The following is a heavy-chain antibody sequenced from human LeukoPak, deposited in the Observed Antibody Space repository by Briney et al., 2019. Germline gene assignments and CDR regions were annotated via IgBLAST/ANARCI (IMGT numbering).Heavy chain of an antibody. Sequence: GGSLTLSCAASGFTFSSYEMNWVRQAPGKGLEWLSYISGTGNTIYYADSVKGRFTISRDNARHSLYLQMNSLRDEDTALYYYARGTPDSSNHLDWFDPWGQGTVLTVSS. CDR1: GFTFSSYE. CDR2: ISGTGNTI. CDR3: ARGTPDSSNHLDWFDP. J-gene: IGHJ5*02. D-gene: IGHD4-11*01. V-gene: IGHV3-48*03.